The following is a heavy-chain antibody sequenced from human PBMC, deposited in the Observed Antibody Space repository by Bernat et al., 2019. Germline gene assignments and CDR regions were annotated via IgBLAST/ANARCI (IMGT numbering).Heavy chain of an antibody. CDR2: IRSKAYGGTT. Sequence: EVQLVESGGDLVQPGRSLRLSCTASGFTFGDYAMSWFRQAPGKGLEWVGFIRSKAYGGTTEYAASVKGRFTISRDDSKSIAYLQMNSLKTEDTAVYYCTRDLLLWFGELYYYYGMDVWGQGTTVTVSS. D-gene: IGHD3-10*01. J-gene: IGHJ6*02. CDR1: GFTFGDYA. CDR3: TRDLLLWFGELYYYYGMDV. V-gene: IGHV3-49*03.